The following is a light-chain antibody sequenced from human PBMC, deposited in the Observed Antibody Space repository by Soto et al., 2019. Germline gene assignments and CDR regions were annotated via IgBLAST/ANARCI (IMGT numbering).Light chain of an antibody. CDR1: QSISSY. Sequence: DMQITQSPASVSASVADRVSTTCGASQSISSYLNWYQQKPGKAPKLLIYAASSLQSGVPSRFSGSGSGTDFTLTISSLQPEDFATYYCQQSYSTPWTFGQGTKVDIK. CDR3: QQSYSTPWT. CDR2: AAS. V-gene: IGKV1-39*01. J-gene: IGKJ1*01.